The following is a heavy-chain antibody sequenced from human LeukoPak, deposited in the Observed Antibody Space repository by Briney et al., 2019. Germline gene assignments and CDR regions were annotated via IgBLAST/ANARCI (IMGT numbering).Heavy chain of an antibody. Sequence: GGSLRLSCAASGFTFSTYAMSWVRQAPGKGLEWVSAISGSGSSTYYADSVKGRFTISRDNPKNTLYLQMNSQTAEDTSIYFCAKALEQETVIALDSWGQGTLVTVSS. CDR2: ISGSGSST. CDR3: AKALEQETVIALDS. V-gene: IGHV3-23*01. CDR1: GFTFSTYA. D-gene: IGHD6-13*01. J-gene: IGHJ4*02.